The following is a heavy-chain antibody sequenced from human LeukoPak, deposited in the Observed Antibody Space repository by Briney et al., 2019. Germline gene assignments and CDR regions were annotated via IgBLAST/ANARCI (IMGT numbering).Heavy chain of an antibody. D-gene: IGHD3-10*01. CDR2: IYYSGST. J-gene: IGHJ2*01. V-gene: IGHV4-39*02. CDR1: GGSINSGSYY. CDR3: LSFYYGAFDL. Sequence: SETLSLTCIVSGGSINSGSYYWGWIRQPPGKGLEWNGCIYYSGSTYYNPSLKIRVTISVDTSNNHFSLNLSAVTATDTAVFARLSFYYGAFDLWGRGTLVTVSS.